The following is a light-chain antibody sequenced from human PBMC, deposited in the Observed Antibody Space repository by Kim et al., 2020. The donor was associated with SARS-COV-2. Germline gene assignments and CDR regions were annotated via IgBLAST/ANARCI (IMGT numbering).Light chain of an antibody. CDR1: QSISSW. J-gene: IGKJ1*01. CDR3: QQYNSYPWT. CDR2: KAS. V-gene: IGKV1-5*03. Sequence: AYLGDRVTITCRASQSISSWLAWYQQKPGKAPKLLIYKASSLESGVPSRFSGSGSGTEFTLTISSLQPDDFATYYCQQYNSYPWTFGQGTKVDIK.